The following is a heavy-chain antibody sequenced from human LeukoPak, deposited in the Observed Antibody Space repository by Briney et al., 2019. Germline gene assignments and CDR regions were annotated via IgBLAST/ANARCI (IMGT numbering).Heavy chain of an antibody. CDR1: GYSFTTYW. J-gene: IGHJ6*02. CDR2: FYPGDSDT. V-gene: IGHV5-51*01. D-gene: IGHD4-17*01. CDR3: ARAYGDLLFMDV. Sequence: GESLKIPCKASGYSFTTYWIGWVRPMPGKGLEWMGTFYPGDSDTRYNPSFQGQVTVSADKSVTTAYLQWSSLKASDTAMYYCARAYGDLLFMDVWGQGTTVTVSS.